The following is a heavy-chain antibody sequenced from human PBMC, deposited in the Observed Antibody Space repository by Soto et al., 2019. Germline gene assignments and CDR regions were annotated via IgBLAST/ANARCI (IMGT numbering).Heavy chain of an antibody. CDR1: GHRFTYYH. CDR3: PRGNSTDCSNGVCSFFYNQEMDV. D-gene: IGHD2-8*01. J-gene: IGHJ6*02. V-gene: IGHV1-2*04. CDR2: IKPKSGAT. Sequence: GXSGKVSCNASGHRFTYYHIHLVRQAPGQGLEWLGRIKPKSGATSTAQTFQGWVTMTRDRSISTVYMELTRLRYDDTAVDFCPRGNSTDCSNGVCSFFYNQEMDVWGQGTTVTVSS.